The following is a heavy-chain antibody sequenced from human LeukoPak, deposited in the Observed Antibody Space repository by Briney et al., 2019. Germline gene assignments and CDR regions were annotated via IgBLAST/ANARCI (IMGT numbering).Heavy chain of an antibody. CDR3: AKGNGGNSRTYFDY. V-gene: IGHV3-33*06. Sequence: RSGGSLRLSCAASGFTFSSYGMYWLRQAPGIGLEWVAVIWYDGSNKYYADSVKGRFTISRDNSKNIVYLQMNSLRAEDTAVYYCAKGNGGNSRTYFDYWGQGTLDTVSS. CDR1: GFTFSSYG. D-gene: IGHD4-23*01. J-gene: IGHJ4*02. CDR2: IWYDGSNK.